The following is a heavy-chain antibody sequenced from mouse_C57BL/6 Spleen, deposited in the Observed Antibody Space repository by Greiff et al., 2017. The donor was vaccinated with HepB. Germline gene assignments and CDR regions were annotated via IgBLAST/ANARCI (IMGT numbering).Heavy chain of an antibody. CDR2: IDPSDSYT. Sequence: QVKLQQPGAELVKPGASVKLSCKASGYTFTSYWMQWVKQRPGQGLEWIGEIDPSDSYTNYNQKFKGKATLTVDTSSSTAYMQLSSLTSEDSAVYYCARSQLGPSYFDYWGQGTTLTVSS. CDR3: ARSQLGPSYFDY. J-gene: IGHJ2*01. V-gene: IGHV1-50*01. D-gene: IGHD4-1*02. CDR1: GYTFTSYW.